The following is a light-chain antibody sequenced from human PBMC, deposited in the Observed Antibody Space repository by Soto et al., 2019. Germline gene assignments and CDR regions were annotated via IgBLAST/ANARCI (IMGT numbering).Light chain of an antibody. V-gene: IGKV3-20*01. Sequence: EIVFTQSPATLSFAGGDRATLTCRASQTVSNSYVAWYQQKPGQAPRLLIFRASNKATGVPDRFSGSGSGTEFILTISALEPEDSGIYHCHQHGGTPETFGQGTKVDIK. CDR1: QTVSNSY. CDR3: HQHGGTPET. J-gene: IGKJ1*01. CDR2: RAS.